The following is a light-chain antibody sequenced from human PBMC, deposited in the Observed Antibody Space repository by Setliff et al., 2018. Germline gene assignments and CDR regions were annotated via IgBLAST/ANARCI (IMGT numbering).Light chain of an antibody. CDR3: SSYINYNTFV. CDR2: DVT. J-gene: IGLJ1*01. CDR1: SSDIGDSYNY. V-gene: IGLV2-14*03. Sequence: QSALAQPASVSGSPGQSITISCIGTSSDIGDSYNYVSWYQHYPGKAPKLMIFDVTNRPSGVSNRFSGSKSGNTASLTVSGLQAEDEADYYCSSYINYNTFVFGTGTKV.